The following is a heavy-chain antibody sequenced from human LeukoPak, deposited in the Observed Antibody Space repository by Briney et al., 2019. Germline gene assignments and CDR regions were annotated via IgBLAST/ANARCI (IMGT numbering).Heavy chain of an antibody. CDR2: IFYSGST. V-gene: IGHV4-30-4*08. J-gene: IGHJ4*02. D-gene: IGHD6-13*01. Sequence: PSETLSLTCTVSGGSISRGNYYWSWLRQPPGKGLEWIGYIFYSGSTYYNPSLKSRSAISVDTSKNQFSLKLSSVTAADTAVYYCARSSFYSSSWYFDYWGQGTLVTVSS. CDR3: ARSSFYSSSWYFDY. CDR1: GGSISRGNYY.